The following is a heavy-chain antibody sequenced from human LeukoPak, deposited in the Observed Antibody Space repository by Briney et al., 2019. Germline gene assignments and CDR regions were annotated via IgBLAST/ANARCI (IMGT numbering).Heavy chain of an antibody. CDR3: AKDPHSSSSYHFHS. J-gene: IGHJ4*02. CDR2: LSDDGSNK. Sequence: PGGCLRLSFAASRFTISHSVMHWVRQAPGKGLEWVAVLSDDGSNKFYADSVKGRFTISRDNSKNTLYLQMNSLRAEDTAFYYCAKDPHSSSSYHFHSWGQGTLVTVSS. V-gene: IGHV3-30*18. CDR1: RFTISHSV. D-gene: IGHD6-13*01.